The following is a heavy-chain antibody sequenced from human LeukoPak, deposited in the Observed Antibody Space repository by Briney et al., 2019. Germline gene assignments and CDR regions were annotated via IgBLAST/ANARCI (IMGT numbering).Heavy chain of an antibody. CDR1: GGAFSGYY. Sequence: SETLSLTCAVYGGAFSGYYWSWIRQPPGKGLEWIGEINHSGSTNYNPSLKSRVTISVDTSKNQFSLKLSSVTAADTAVYYCARERASDGYYGDYWGQGTLVTVSS. CDR3: ARERASDGYYGDY. J-gene: IGHJ4*02. CDR2: INHSGST. V-gene: IGHV4-34*01. D-gene: IGHD3-10*01.